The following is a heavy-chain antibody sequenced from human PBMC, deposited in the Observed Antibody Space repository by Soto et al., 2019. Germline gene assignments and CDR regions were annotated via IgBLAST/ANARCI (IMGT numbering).Heavy chain of an antibody. CDR1: GFTFSSDW. V-gene: IGHV3-23*01. CDR3: AKARAQYYDFWSGYPVDY. J-gene: IGHJ4*02. D-gene: IGHD3-3*01. CDR2: ISGSGGST. Sequence: GGSLRLSCAASGFTFSSDWMHWVRQAPGKGLEWVSAISGSGGSTYYADSVKGRFTISRDNSKNTLYLQMNSLRAEDTAVYYCAKARAQYYDFWSGYPVDYWGQGTLVTVSS.